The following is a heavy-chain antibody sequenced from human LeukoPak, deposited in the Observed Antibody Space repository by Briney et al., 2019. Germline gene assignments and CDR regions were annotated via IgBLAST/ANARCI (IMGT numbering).Heavy chain of an antibody. D-gene: IGHD5-18*01. V-gene: IGHV4-4*07. CDR2: IYTSGST. Sequence: PSETLSLTCTVSGGSISSYYWSWIRQPAGKGLEWIGRIYTSGSTNYNPSLKSRVTMSVDTSKNQFSLKLSSVTAADTAVYYCAIGGGGYSYGDYFDYWSQGTLVTVSS. J-gene: IGHJ4*02. CDR1: GGSISSYY. CDR3: AIGGGGYSYGDYFDY.